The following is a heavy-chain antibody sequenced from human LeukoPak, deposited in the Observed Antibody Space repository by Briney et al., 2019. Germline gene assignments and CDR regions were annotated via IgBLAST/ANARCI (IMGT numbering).Heavy chain of an antibody. V-gene: IGHV3-66*01. J-gene: IGHJ4*02. CDR3: VRATWDY. Sequence: GGSLRLSCAASGFSISSDHMTWVRQAPGKGLEWVSVIYNTGGTKYADSVRGRFTISRDNSKNTVFLQMNSLRPEDTAVYYCVRATWDYWGQGTLVTVSS. CDR2: IYNTGGT. CDR1: GFSISSDH.